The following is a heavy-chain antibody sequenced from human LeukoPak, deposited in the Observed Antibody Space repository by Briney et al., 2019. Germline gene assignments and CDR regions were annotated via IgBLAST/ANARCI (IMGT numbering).Heavy chain of an antibody. J-gene: IGHJ4*01. CDR1: GFTFSSYA. Sequence: GGSLRLSCAASGFTFSSYAMSWVRQAPGKGLEWVSSISIESDYIYYADSVKGRFTISRDNARKSLYLQLNSLRDDDTAVYYCSRTPRPTLSAGGYWGQEPWSPSPQ. CDR3: SRTPRPTLSAGGY. D-gene: IGHD6-13*01. V-gene: IGHV3-21*01. CDR2: ISIESDYI.